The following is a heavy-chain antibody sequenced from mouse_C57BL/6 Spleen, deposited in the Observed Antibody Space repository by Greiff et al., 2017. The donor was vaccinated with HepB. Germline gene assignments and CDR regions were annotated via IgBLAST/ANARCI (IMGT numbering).Heavy chain of an antibody. D-gene: IGHD1-1*01. CDR1: GYAFSSSW. CDR3: STLYYGSSCGFAY. CDR2: IYPGDGDT. V-gene: IGHV1-82*01. J-gene: IGHJ3*01. Sequence: VQLQQSGPELVKPGASVKISCKASGYAFSSSWMNWVKQRPVKGLEWIGRIYPGDGDTNYNGKFKGKATLTADKSSSTAYMQLSSLTSEDSAVYFCSTLYYGSSCGFAYWGQGTLVTVSA.